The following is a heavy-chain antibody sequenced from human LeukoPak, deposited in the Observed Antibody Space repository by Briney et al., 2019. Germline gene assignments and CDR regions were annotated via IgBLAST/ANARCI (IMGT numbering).Heavy chain of an antibody. CDR1: GGSISSSSYY. CDR2: INHSGST. V-gene: IGHV4-39*07. CDR3: AAGLYYDYVWGSYRQGKYFQH. Sequence: TSETLSLTCTVSGGSISSSSYYWSWIRQPPGKGLEWIGEINHSGSTNYNPSLKSRVTISVDTSKNQFSLKLSSVTAADTAVYYCAAGLYYDYVWGSYRQGKYFQHWGQGTLVTVSS. D-gene: IGHD3-16*02. J-gene: IGHJ1*01.